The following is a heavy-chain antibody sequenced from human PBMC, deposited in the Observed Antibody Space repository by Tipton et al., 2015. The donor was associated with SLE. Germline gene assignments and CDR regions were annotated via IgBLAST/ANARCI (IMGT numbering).Heavy chain of an antibody. D-gene: IGHD3-9*01. V-gene: IGHV4-34*01. J-gene: IGHJ5*02. CDR2: INHSGST. CDR1: GGSFSGYY. Sequence: TLSLTCAVYGGSFSGYYWSWIRQPPGKGLEWIGEINHSGSTNYNPPLKSRVTISVDTSKNQFSLKLSSVTAADTAVYYCARGPRYYEILTAYDLDPWGQGTRVT. CDR3: ARGPRYYEILTAYDLDP.